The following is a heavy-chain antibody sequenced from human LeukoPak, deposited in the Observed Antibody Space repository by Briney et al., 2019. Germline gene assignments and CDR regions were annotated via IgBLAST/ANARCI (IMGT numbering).Heavy chain of an antibody. CDR2: IYYIGTA. Sequence: SETLSLTCSVSGDSISIGDYRWSWIRQSPGKGLEWIGYIYYIGTAYYNPSLRSRVALSADTSKNQFSLKLNSVTVADSAVYFCARARGDSPRIYYYMDVWGKGATVTVSS. D-gene: IGHD3-16*01. CDR3: ARARGDSPRIYYYMDV. V-gene: IGHV4-30-4*01. CDR1: GDSISIGDYR. J-gene: IGHJ6*03.